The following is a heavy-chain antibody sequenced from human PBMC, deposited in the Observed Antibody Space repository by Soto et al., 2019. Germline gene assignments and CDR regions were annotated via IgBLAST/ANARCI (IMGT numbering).Heavy chain of an antibody. J-gene: IGHJ2*01. Sequence: GPRRVSYAASGWTSSDHYMDWVRQAPGKGLEWVGRTRNKANSYTTEYAAPVKGRFTTSRDDSKNSLYLQMNSLKTEDTAVYYCARVIYGDYWYFDLWGRGTLVTVSS. CDR2: TRNKANSYTT. CDR3: ARVIYGDYWYFDL. D-gene: IGHD4-17*01. V-gene: IGHV3-72*01. CDR1: GWTSSDHY.